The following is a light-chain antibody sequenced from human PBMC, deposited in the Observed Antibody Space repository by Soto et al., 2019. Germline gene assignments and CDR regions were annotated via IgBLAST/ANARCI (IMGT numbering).Light chain of an antibody. J-gene: IGLJ1*01. CDR3: CSSAPESTYV. Sequence: QSALTQLASVSGSAEGSITISCNGTSNDGGSYNSGSWYQQHPHRAPQVIIYTGTQRPSGVSNRFSGSTSGNAASLTISALQSDDEADYFCCSSAPESTYVFGTGTKVTVL. CDR1: SNDGGSYNS. CDR2: TGT. V-gene: IGLV2-23*01.